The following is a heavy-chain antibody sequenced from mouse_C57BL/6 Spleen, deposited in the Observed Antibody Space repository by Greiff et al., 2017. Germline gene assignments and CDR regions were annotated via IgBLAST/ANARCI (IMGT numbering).Heavy chain of an antibody. V-gene: IGHV1-55*01. CDR2: IYPGSGST. CDR3: ARITTVVATYYAMDY. CDR1: GYTFTSYW. Sequence: VQLVESGAELVKPGASVKMSCKASGYTFTSYWITWVKQRPGQGLEWIGDIYPGSGSTNYNEKFKSKATLTVDTSSSTAYMQLSSLTSEDSAVYYCARITTVVATYYAMDYWGQGTSVTVSS. D-gene: IGHD1-1*01. J-gene: IGHJ4*01.